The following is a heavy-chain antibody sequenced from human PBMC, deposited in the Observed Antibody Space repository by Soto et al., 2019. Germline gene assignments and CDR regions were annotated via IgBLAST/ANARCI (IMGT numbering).Heavy chain of an antibody. Sequence: SETLSLTCTVSGGSISSGDYYWSWIRQPPGKGLEWIGYIYYSGSTYYNPSLKSRVTISVDTSKNQFSLKLSSVTAADTAVYYCARERNYYDSSGYHVSDAFDIWGQGTMVTVSS. CDR3: ARERNYYDSSGYHVSDAFDI. J-gene: IGHJ3*02. CDR1: GGSISSGDYY. CDR2: IYYSGST. D-gene: IGHD3-22*01. V-gene: IGHV4-30-4*01.